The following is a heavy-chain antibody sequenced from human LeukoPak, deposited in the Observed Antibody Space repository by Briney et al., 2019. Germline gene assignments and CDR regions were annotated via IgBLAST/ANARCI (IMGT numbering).Heavy chain of an antibody. CDR2: ISGDGGRT. CDR3: SKDIHDRGYPDY. V-gene: IGHV3-43*02. Sequence: GGSLRLSCAASGFTFDDYAVHWVRQAPGKGLGWVSLISGDGGRTFYADSVKGRFTISRDNSKNSLYLQMNSLRTEDTALYYCSKDIHDRGYPDYWGQGTLVTVSS. D-gene: IGHD3-22*01. CDR1: GFTFDDYA. J-gene: IGHJ4*02.